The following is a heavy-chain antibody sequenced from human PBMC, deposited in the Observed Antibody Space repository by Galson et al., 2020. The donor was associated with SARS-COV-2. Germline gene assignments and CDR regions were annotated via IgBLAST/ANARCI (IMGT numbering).Heavy chain of an antibody. J-gene: IGHJ5*02. Sequence: ASVKVSCKASGYTFTSYSISWVRQAPGRGLEWMGWNSVYTGNTNYAQRFQGRVTMTTDTSTSTAYMELRSLGSDDTAVYFCARQPVEIWHNWFDPWGQGTLVTVSS. CDR1: GYTFTSYS. CDR2: NSVYTGNT. CDR3: ARQPVEIWHNWFDP. V-gene: IGHV1-18*01.